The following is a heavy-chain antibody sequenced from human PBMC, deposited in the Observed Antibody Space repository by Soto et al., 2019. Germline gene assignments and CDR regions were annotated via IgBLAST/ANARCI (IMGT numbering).Heavy chain of an antibody. CDR1: GYTFTSYD. V-gene: IGHV1-8*01. Sequence: QVQLVQSGAEVKKPGASVKVSCKASGYTFTSYDINWVRQATGQGLEWMGWMNPNSGNTGYAQKFQGRATMTRDTSISTAYKALGSLRSADTAVYYCARTLYGDNIDYRGQGTLVTVAS. D-gene: IGHD4-17*01. J-gene: IGHJ4*02. CDR3: ARTLYGDNIDY. CDR2: MNPNSGNT.